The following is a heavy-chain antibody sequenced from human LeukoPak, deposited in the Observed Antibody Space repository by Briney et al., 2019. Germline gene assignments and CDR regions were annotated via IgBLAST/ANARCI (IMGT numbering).Heavy chain of an antibody. V-gene: IGHV4-39*07. CDR1: GGSISSSSYY. D-gene: IGHD2-21*02. Sequence: SETLSLTCTVSGGSISSSSYYWGWIRQPPGKGLEWIGSIYYSGSTYYNPSLKSRVTISVDTSKNQFSLKLSSVTAADTAVYYCARLSSRPCGGDCPIYWYFDLWGRGTLVTVSS. CDR2: IYYSGST. J-gene: IGHJ2*01. CDR3: ARLSSRPCGGDCPIYWYFDL.